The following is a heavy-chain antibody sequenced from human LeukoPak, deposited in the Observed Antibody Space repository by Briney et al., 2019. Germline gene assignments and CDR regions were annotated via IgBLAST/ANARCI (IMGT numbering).Heavy chain of an antibody. V-gene: IGHV4-39*07. Sequence: PSETLSLTCTVSGGSISSSNFYWGWIRQPPGKGLEWIGSIYYSGSTYYNPSLKSRVTISVDTSKNQFSLKLSSVTAADTAVYYCARGVYCSGGSCYGSTRFDPWGQGTLVTVSS. J-gene: IGHJ5*02. CDR2: IYYSGST. CDR1: GGSISSSNFY. D-gene: IGHD2-15*01. CDR3: ARGVYCSGGSCYGSTRFDP.